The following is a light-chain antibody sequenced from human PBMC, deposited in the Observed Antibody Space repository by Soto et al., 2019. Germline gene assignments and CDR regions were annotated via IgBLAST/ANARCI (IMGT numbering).Light chain of an antibody. CDR1: SSDIGGYNY. Sequence: QSVLTQPASVSGSPGQSITISCTGTSSDIGGYNYVSWYQHHPGKAPKLMIYEVSNRPSGVSNRFSGSKSGNTASLTISGLQAEDEAAYHCSSYTSRTTFVIFGGGTKLTVL. CDR3: SSYTSRTTFVI. J-gene: IGLJ2*01. CDR2: EVS. V-gene: IGLV2-14*01.